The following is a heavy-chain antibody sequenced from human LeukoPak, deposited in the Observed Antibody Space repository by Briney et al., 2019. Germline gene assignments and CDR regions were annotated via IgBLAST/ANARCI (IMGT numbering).Heavy chain of an antibody. V-gene: IGHV4-59*01. J-gene: IGHJ4*02. CDR1: GGSISSYY. Sequence: SETLSLTCTVSGGSISSYYWSWIRQPPGKGLEWIGYIYYSESTNYNPSLKSRVTISVDTSKNQFSLKLSSVTAADTAVYYCARGAMVRGVILTHYFDYWGQGTLVTVSS. CDR3: ARGAMVRGVILTHYFDY. CDR2: IYYSEST. D-gene: IGHD3-10*01.